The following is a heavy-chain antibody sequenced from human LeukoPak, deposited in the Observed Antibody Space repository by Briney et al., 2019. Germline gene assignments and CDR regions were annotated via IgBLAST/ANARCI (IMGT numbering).Heavy chain of an antibody. CDR2: IKQDGSEK. Sequence: GGSLRLSCAASGFTFSSYWMSWVRQAPGKGLEWVANIKQDGSEKYYVDSVKGRFTISRDNAKNSLYLQMNSLRAEDTAVYYCARGRWGVRYYGSGRGFDYWGQGTLVTVSS. D-gene: IGHD3-10*01. V-gene: IGHV3-7*01. J-gene: IGHJ4*02. CDR1: GFTFSSYW. CDR3: ARGRWGVRYYGSGRGFDY.